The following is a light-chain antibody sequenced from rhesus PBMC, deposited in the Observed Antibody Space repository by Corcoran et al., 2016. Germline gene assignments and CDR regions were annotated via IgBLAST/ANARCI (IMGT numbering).Light chain of an antibody. V-gene: IGKV1-22*01. CDR1: QGISSW. CDR3: LQFSSSPFT. CDR2: KAS. J-gene: IGKJ3*01. Sequence: DIQMTQSPSSLSASVGDTVTITCQASQGISSWLAWYQQQPGKAPKLLIYKASSLQSGVPSRFSGSGSGTVFTLTISSLQPEDFATYYCLQFSSSPFTFGPGTKLDI.